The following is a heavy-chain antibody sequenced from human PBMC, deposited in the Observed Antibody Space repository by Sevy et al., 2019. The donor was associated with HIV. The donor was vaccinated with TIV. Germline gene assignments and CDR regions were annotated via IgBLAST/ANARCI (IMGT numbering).Heavy chain of an antibody. Sequence: SETLSLTCAVYGGSSSDYDWRWIRQPPGKGLEWIGEINHSGTTSYNPSLKSRVIISVDTSKNQISLRLRSVTAADTAVYYCARRGGYCGSDCYSRWFDPWGQGTLVTVSS. CDR1: GGSSSDYD. V-gene: IGHV4-34*01. J-gene: IGHJ5*02. CDR3: ARRGGYCGSDCYSRWFDP. CDR2: INHSGTT. D-gene: IGHD2-21*02.